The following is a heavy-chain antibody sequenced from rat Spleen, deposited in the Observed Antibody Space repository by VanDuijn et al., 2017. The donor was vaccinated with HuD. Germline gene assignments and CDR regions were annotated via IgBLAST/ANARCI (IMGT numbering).Heavy chain of an antibody. CDR1: GLTFSNYG. V-gene: IGHV5-19*01. J-gene: IGHJ2*01. CDR2: ISPSGAST. CDR3: TTGITLV. Sequence: EVQLVESDGGLVQPGGSLKLSCAASGLTFSNYGMHWCRQAPTKGLEWVASISPSGASTHYRAPVKGRFTISRDHAKSILYLQMDSLGSGDTATYYCTTGITLVWGRGVMVTVSS. D-gene: IGHD1-2*01.